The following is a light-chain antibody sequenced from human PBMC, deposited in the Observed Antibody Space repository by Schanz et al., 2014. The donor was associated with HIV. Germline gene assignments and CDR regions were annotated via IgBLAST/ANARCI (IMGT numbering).Light chain of an antibody. CDR3: QQYSTYPYT. CDR2: AAS. J-gene: IGKJ2*01. V-gene: IGKV1-39*01. Sequence: DIRMTQSPPTLSASVGDRVTITCRASQSISSYLNWYQQKPGKAPKLLIYAASSLQSGVPARFSGRGSGTEFTLTISNLEPDDFAIYYCQQYSTYPYTFGQGTKLDIQ. CDR1: QSISSY.